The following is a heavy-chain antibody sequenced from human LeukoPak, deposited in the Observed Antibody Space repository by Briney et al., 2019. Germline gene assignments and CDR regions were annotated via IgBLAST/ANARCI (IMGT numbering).Heavy chain of an antibody. CDR2: IYYSGST. CDR3: TRDQRSGYSGYDYYYYYYMDV. D-gene: IGHD5-12*01. Sequence: SETLSLTCTVSGGSISSYYCTWIRQPPGKGLEWIGYIYYSGSTNYNPSLKSRVTISVDTSKNQFSLKLSSVTAVDTAVYYCTRDQRSGYSGYDYYYYYYMDVWGKGTTVTLSS. J-gene: IGHJ6*03. CDR1: GGSISSYY. V-gene: IGHV4-59*12.